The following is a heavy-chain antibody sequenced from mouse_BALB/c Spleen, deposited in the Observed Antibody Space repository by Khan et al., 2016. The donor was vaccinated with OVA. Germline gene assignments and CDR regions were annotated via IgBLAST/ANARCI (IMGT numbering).Heavy chain of an antibody. J-gene: IGHJ3*01. CDR3: ARNYDYDEGLSY. CDR1: GFSLTSYG. D-gene: IGHD2-4*01. V-gene: IGHV2-2*02. CDR2: IWSGGST. Sequence: QVRLQQSGPGLVQPSQSLSITCTVSGFSLTSYGVHWVRQSPGKGLEWLGVIWSGGSTDYNEAFISRLSISKDNSKSQVFFKLNNLQANDTAIYYWARNYDYDEGLSYWGQGTLVTVSA.